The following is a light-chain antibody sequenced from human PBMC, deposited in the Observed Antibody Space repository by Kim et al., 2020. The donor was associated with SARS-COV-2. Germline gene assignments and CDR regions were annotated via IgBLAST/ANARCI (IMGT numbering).Light chain of an antibody. Sequence: SPGDRATLSCSASQSVSSNLAWYQQKPGQAPRLLSYGASTRATGIPARFSGSGSGTEFTLTISSLQSEDFAVYYCQQYNNWPPFDTFGQGTKLEI. CDR1: QSVSSN. V-gene: IGKV3-15*01. CDR3: QQYNNWPPFDT. J-gene: IGKJ2*01. CDR2: GAS.